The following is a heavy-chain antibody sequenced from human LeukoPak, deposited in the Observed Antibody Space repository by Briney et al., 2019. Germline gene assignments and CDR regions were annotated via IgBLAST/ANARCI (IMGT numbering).Heavy chain of an antibody. Sequence: SETLSLTCTVSGGSISSGSYYWSWIRQPAGKGLEWIVRIYTSGSTNYNPSLKSRVTISVDTSKNQFSLKLSSVTAADTAVYYCARGGGYRSLDVWGKGTTVTVSS. CDR3: ARGGGYRSLDV. J-gene: IGHJ6*04. D-gene: IGHD5-24*01. CDR1: GGSISSGSYY. CDR2: IYTSGST. V-gene: IGHV4-61*02.